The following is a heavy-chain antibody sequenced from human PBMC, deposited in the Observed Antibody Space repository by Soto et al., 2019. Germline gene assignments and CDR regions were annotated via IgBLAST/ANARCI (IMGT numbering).Heavy chain of an antibody. CDR1: GGSISMSSSN. CDR2: ISYTGTT. CDR3: ARQPEYSSSSFDY. D-gene: IGHD6-6*01. V-gene: IGHV4-39*01. Sequence: SETLSLTCTVSGGSISMSSSNWGWIRQPPGKGLEWIGSISYTGTTYYNPSLQSRVSISVDTSKNQFSLRLNSVTAADTAVYYCARQPEYSSSSFDYWGQGTLVTVSS. J-gene: IGHJ4*02.